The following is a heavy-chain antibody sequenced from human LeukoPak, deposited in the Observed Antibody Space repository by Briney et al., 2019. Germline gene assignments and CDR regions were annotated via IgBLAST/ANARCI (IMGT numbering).Heavy chain of an antibody. CDR2: IRSKAYGGTT. V-gene: IGHV3-49*03. J-gene: IGHJ4*02. Sequence: GGSLRLSCTASGFTFGDYAMSWFRQAPGKGLEWVGFIRSKAYGGTTEYAASVKGRFTISRDDSKSIAYLQMNSLKTADTAVYYCTRDLPSTVTYYFDYWGQGTLVTVSS. CDR3: TRDLPSTVTYYFDY. CDR1: GFTFGDYA. D-gene: IGHD4-17*01.